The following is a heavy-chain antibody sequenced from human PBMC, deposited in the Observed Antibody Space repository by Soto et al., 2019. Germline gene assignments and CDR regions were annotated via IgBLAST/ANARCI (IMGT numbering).Heavy chain of an antibody. V-gene: IGHV3-7*01. D-gene: IGHD2-8*02. J-gene: IGHJ4*02. CDR1: GFTFSSYW. CDR2: IKQDGSET. Sequence: GGSLRLSCGASGFTFSSYWMSWVRQSPGKGLEWVANIKQDGSETYYVDSVKGRFTISRDNSKNTLYLQVSSLRIEDTAVYYCAREYSLAVLAPGYWGQGTLVTVSS. CDR3: AREYSLAVLAPGY.